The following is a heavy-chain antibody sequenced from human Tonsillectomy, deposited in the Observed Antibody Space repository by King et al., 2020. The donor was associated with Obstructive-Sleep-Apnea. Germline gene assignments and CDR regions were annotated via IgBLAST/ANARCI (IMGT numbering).Heavy chain of an antibody. CDR3: ARDGVYTVTKGRGFDY. Sequence: QVQLVESGGGVVQPGRSLRLSCAASGFTFSSYAMHWVRQAPGKGLEWVAVISYDGSNKYYADSVKGRFTISRDNSKNTLYLQMNSLRAEDTAVYYCARDGVYTVTKGRGFDYWGQGTLVTVSS. D-gene: IGHD4-17*01. CDR1: GFTFSSYA. CDR2: ISYDGSNK. V-gene: IGHV3-30-3*01. J-gene: IGHJ4*02.